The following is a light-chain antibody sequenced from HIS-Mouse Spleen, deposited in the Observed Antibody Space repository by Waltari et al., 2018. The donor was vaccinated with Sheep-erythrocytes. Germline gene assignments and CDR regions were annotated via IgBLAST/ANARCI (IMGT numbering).Light chain of an antibody. V-gene: IGLV2-23*01. CDR3: CSYAGSSTPWV. CDR1: SSDVGSYNL. CDR2: EGS. Sequence: SVSGSPGQSITISCTGTSSDVGSYNLVSWYQQHPGKAPKLMIYEGSKRPSGVSNRFSGSKSGNTASLTISGLQAEDEADYYCCSYAGSSTPWVFGGGTKLTVL. J-gene: IGLJ3*02.